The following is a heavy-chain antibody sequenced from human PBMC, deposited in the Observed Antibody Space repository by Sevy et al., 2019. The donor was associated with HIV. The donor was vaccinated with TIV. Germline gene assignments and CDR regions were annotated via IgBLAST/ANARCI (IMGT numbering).Heavy chain of an antibody. D-gene: IGHD6-19*01. Sequence: SETLSLTCTVSGGSISSSTYYWGWIRQPPGKGLEWIASIYYSGSTYYTVSLESRVTISVDMSENQFSLRLSSVTAADTAVYYCARHGGIAVATLDYWGQGTLVTVSS. V-gene: IGHV4-39*01. CDR3: ARHGGIAVATLDY. J-gene: IGHJ4*02. CDR1: GGSISSSTYY. CDR2: IYYSGST.